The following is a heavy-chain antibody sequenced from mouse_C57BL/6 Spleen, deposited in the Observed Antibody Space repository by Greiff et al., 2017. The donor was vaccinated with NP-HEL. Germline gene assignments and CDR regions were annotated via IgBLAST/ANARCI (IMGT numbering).Heavy chain of an antibody. V-gene: IGHV1-59*01. D-gene: IGHD1-1*01. CDR2: IDPSDSYT. Sequence: QVQLQQPGAELVRPGTSVKLSCKASGYTFTSYWMHWVKQRPGQGLEWIGVIDPSDSYTNYNQKFKGKATLTVDTSSSTAYMQLSSLTSEDSAVYYCARENYGSDYFDYWGQGTTLTVSS. CDR1: GYTFTSYW. CDR3: ARENYGSDYFDY. J-gene: IGHJ2*01.